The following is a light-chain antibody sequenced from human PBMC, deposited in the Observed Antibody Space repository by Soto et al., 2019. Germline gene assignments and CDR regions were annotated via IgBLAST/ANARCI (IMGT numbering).Light chain of an antibody. CDR2: EVD. V-gene: IGLV2-8*01. CDR3: ASYAGSDNYV. J-gene: IGLJ1*01. CDR1: SGDIGGYNY. Sequence: LTPPPSASGSPGQSVTISCTGTSGDIGGYNYVSWFQQYPGKAPKLMIFEVDKRPSGVPDRFSGSKSGNTASLTVSGLRADDEADYYCASYAGSDNYVFGTGTKVTVL.